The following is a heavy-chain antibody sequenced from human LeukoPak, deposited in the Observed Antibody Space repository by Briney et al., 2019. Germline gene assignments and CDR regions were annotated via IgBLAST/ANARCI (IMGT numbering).Heavy chain of an antibody. CDR2: IYHSGST. D-gene: IGHD3-16*01. Sequence: SETLSLTCAVSGYSISSGYYWGWIRQPPGKGLEWIGSIYHSGSTYYNPSLKSRVTISVDTSKNQFSLKLSSVTAADTAVYYCARRRGRGYNWFDPWGQGTLVTVSP. CDR1: GYSISSGYY. CDR3: ARRRGRGYNWFDP. V-gene: IGHV4-38-2*01. J-gene: IGHJ5*02.